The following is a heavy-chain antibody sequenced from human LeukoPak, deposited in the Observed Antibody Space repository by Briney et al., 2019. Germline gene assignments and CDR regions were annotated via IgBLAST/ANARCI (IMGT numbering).Heavy chain of an antibody. Sequence: GASVKVSCKASGYTFTTYAMNWVRQAPGQALEWMGWINTNTGNPTYAQGFTGRLFFSLDTSVSTAYLQISSLRAEDTAVYYCARYTSGYYRWFDPWGQGTLVTVSS. CDR2: INTNTGNP. CDR3: ARYTSGYYRWFDP. CDR1: GYTFTTYA. J-gene: IGHJ5*02. V-gene: IGHV7-4-1*02. D-gene: IGHD6-19*01.